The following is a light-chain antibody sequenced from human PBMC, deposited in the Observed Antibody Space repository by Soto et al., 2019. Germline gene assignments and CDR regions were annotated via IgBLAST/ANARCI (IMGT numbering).Light chain of an antibody. Sequence: AIRMTQSPSSLSASTGDRVTITCRASQDISNDLAWYQQKPGKAPKLLIYTASTLESGVPARFSGSGSGTDFTLTISGLQSEDFATYYCQQFFSYHWTFGQGTKVEIK. CDR1: QDISND. V-gene: IGKV1-8*01. CDR2: TAS. CDR3: QQFFSYHWT. J-gene: IGKJ1*01.